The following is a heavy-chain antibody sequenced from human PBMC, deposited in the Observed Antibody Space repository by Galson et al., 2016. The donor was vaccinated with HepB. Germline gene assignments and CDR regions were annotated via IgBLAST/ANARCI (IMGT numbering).Heavy chain of an antibody. J-gene: IGHJ4*02. V-gene: IGHV2-5*02. CDR2: IFWDDDK. D-gene: IGHD6-19*01. Sequence: PALVKPTQTLTLTCSFSGFSLSTSGVGVGWIRQPPGKALEWLALIFWDDDKRYNPSLKTRLTIPKDTSKNQLVLTMTNMDPVDTATYYFAHVGPVAVPGSKVYYFDYWGQGVLVTVSS. CDR1: GFSLSTSGVG. CDR3: AHVGPVAVPGSKVYYFDY.